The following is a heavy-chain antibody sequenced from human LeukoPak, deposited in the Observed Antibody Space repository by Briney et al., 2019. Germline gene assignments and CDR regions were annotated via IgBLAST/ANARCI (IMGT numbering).Heavy chain of an antibody. D-gene: IGHD3-16*01. CDR3: AKDGSWGDYYFYFYIDV. V-gene: IGHV3-23*01. Sequence: PPGGSLRLSCEASGFTFSNSAMSWVRQAPGKGLEWVSGISASGHYTYNADSAKGRFTISRDNSKNTLYLQMNRLRAEDTALYYCAKDGSWGDYYFYFYIDVWGKGTTVTVSS. J-gene: IGHJ6*03. CDR1: GFTFSNSA. CDR2: ISASGHYT.